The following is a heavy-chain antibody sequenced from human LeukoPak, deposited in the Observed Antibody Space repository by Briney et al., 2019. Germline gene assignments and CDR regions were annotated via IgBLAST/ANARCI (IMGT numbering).Heavy chain of an antibody. CDR3: ARPHSGHLFDY. Sequence: GGSLRLSCAAAGFTFSSYCMAWVRQAPGKGLEWVANIKEGGSAKYYVDSVRGRFTISRDNAKNSLYLQMNSLRDEDTAVYYCARPHSGHLFDYWGQGTLVTVSS. CDR1: GFTFSSYC. V-gene: IGHV3-7*02. CDR2: IKEGGSAK. D-gene: IGHD3-10*01. J-gene: IGHJ4*02.